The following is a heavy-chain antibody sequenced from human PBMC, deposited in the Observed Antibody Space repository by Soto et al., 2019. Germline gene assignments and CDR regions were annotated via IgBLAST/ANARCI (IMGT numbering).Heavy chain of an antibody. D-gene: IGHD2-15*01. J-gene: IGHJ4*02. CDR2: ISYDGSNK. CDR1: GFTFSSYA. CDR3: VRVPSSSGRAAFDY. Sequence: QVQLVESGGGVVQPGRSLRLSCAASGFTFSSYAMHWVRQAPGKGLEWVAVISYDGSNKYYADSVKGRFTISRDNSKNTMYLQMSSVRAEDTAVYYCVRVPSSSGRAAFDYWGEGALVTVSS. V-gene: IGHV3-30-3*01.